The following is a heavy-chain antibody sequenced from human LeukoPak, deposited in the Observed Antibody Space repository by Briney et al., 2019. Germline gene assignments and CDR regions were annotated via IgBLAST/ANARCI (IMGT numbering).Heavy chain of an antibody. D-gene: IGHD3-16*01. CDR3: ARAADGGRAFDY. Sequence: PSETLSLTCTVSGGSISSSSYYWGWIRQPPGKGLERNGSIYYSGSTYYNPSLQSRVTISVDTSKNQFSLKLSSVAAADTAVYYCARAADGGRAFDYWGQGTLVTVSS. V-gene: IGHV4-39*07. J-gene: IGHJ4*02. CDR1: GGSISSSSYY. CDR2: IYYSGST.